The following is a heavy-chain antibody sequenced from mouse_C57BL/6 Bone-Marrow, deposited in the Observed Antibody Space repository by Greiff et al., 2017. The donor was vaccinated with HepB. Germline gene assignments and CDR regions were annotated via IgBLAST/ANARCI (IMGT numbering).Heavy chain of an antibody. CDR2: IRSKSNNYAT. Sequence: EVQRVESGGGLVQPKGSLKLSCAASGFSFNTYAMNWVRQAPGKGLEWVARIRSKSNNYATDYADSVKDRFTISRDDSESMIYLQMNNWKTEDTAMYYCVCYSKYGCFAYWGQGTLVTVSA. CDR3: VCYSKYGCFAY. D-gene: IGHD2-5*01. V-gene: IGHV10-1*01. J-gene: IGHJ3*01. CDR1: GFSFNTYA.